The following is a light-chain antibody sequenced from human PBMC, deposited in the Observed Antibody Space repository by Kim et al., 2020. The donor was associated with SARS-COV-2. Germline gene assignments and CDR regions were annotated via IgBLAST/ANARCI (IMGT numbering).Light chain of an antibody. CDR3: QQYVSSSFP. CDR2: GAS. Sequence: EIVLTQFPGTLSLSPGDRATLSCRASLYVTSDYLAWYQQKPGQAPRPLIYGASKTATGTPDRFSGSGSGTHFTLTISRLEPEDFAVYYYQQYVSSSFPFGPGTKVDV. CDR1: LYVTSDY. J-gene: IGKJ3*01. V-gene: IGKV3-20*01.